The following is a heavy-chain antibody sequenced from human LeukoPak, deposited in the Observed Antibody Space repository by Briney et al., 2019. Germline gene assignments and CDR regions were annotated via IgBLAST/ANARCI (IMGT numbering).Heavy chain of an antibody. Sequence: GGSLRLSCAASGFTVSSNYMSWVRQAPGEGLGWVSVIYSGGSTYYADSVKRRFTISRDNSKNTLYLQMNSLRAEDTAVYYCARELRSHYYYYGMDVWGQGTTVTVSS. D-gene: IGHD2/OR15-2a*01. CDR2: IYSGGST. J-gene: IGHJ6*02. CDR3: ARELRSHYYYYGMDV. CDR1: GFTVSSNY. V-gene: IGHV3-53*01.